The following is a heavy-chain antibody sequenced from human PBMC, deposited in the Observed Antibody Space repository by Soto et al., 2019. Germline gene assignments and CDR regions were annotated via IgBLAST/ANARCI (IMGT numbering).Heavy chain of an antibody. CDR2: IYHSGTI. CDR1: GDSINSSNW. Sequence: QVQLQESGPGLVKPSGTLSLTCAVSGDSINSSNWWSWVRQPPGKGLEWIGEIYHSGTINCNPSLKSRISISLDKSKNQFSLKLNSVTAADTAVYFCASSKRPTVLVDYWGQGALVTVSS. V-gene: IGHV4-4*02. CDR3: ASSKRPTVLVDY. D-gene: IGHD2-8*02. J-gene: IGHJ4*02.